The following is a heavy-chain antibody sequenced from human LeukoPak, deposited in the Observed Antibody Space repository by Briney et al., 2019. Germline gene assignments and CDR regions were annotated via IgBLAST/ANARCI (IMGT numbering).Heavy chain of an antibody. J-gene: IGHJ5*02. V-gene: IGHV1-8*03. CDR3: ARGRYDYVWGSYRYNWFDP. CDR1: GYTFTSYD. Sequence: ASVKVSCKASGYTFTSYDINWVRQAPGQGLEWMGWINPNSGGTNYAQKFQGRVTITADESTSTAYMELSSLRSEDTAVYYCARGRYDYVWGSYRYNWFDPWGQGTLVTVSS. D-gene: IGHD3-16*02. CDR2: INPNSGGT.